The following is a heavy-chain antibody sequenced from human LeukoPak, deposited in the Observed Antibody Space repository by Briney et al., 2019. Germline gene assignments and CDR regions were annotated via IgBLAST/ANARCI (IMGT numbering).Heavy chain of an antibody. CDR3: ARVGRGGITMVRGVIGHLDYFDY. V-gene: IGHV4-34*01. CDR2: INHSGST. D-gene: IGHD3-10*01. CDR1: GGSFSGYY. J-gene: IGHJ4*02. Sequence: SETLSLTRAVYGGSFSGYYWSWIRQPPGKGLEWIGEINHSGSTNYNPSLKSRVTISVNTSKNQFSLKLSSVTAADTAVYYCARVGRGGITMVRGVIGHLDYFDYWGQGTLVTVSS.